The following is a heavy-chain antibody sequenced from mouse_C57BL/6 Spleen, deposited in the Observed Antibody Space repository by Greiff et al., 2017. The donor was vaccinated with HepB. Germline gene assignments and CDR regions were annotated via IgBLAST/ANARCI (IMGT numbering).Heavy chain of an antibody. CDR1: GYTFTSYG. Sequence: QVHVKQSGPELVKPGASVKISCKASGYTFTSYGISWVKQRTGQGLEWIGEIYPRSGNTYYNEKFKGKATLTADKSSSTAYMELRSLTSEDSAVYFCARNENYYGSSPAWFAYWGQGTLVTVSA. CDR2: IYPRSGNT. CDR3: ARNENYYGSSPAWFAY. J-gene: IGHJ3*01. D-gene: IGHD1-1*01. V-gene: IGHV1-81*01.